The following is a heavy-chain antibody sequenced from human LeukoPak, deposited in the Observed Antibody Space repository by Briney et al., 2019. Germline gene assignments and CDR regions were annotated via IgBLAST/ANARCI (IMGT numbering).Heavy chain of an antibody. V-gene: IGHV4-39*01. J-gene: IGHJ4*02. D-gene: IGHD3-10*01. CDR2: IYYSGNT. Sequence: SETLSLTCTVSGDSISSSSYYWGWIRQPPGKGLEWIGNIYYSGNTYYNPSLKSRVTISVDTSKNQFSLKLSPVTAADTAVYYCARHGGGSGSYYKSPFDYWGQGTLVTVSS. CDR1: GDSISSSSYY. CDR3: ARHGGGSGSYYKSPFDY.